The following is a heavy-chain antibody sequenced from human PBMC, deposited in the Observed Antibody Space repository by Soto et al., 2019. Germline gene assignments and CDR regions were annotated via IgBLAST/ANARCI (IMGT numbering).Heavy chain of an antibody. CDR2: IYYSGST. V-gene: IGHV4-39*01. CDR3: ASPLYNNYYGMDV. J-gene: IGHJ6*02. D-gene: IGHD1-1*01. Sequence: SETLSLTCTVSGGSISSSSYYWGWIRQPPGKGLEWIGSIYYSGSTYYNPSLKSRVTISVDTSKNQFSLKLSSVTAADTAVYYCASPLYNNYYGMDVWGQGTTVTVSS. CDR1: GGSISSSSYY.